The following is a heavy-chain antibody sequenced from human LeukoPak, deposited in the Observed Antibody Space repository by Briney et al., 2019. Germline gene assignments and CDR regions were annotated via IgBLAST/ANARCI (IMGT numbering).Heavy chain of an antibody. J-gene: IGHJ4*02. CDR3: AGAARFGELLFDY. Sequence: ASVKVSCKASGYTFTDYYIHWVRQAPGQGLEWMGWINPNSGGTKYAQKLQGRVTMTRDTSISTAYMELSSLGSDDTAVYYCAGAARFGELLFDYWGQGTLVTVSS. D-gene: IGHD3-10*01. V-gene: IGHV1-2*02. CDR1: GYTFTDYY. CDR2: INPNSGGT.